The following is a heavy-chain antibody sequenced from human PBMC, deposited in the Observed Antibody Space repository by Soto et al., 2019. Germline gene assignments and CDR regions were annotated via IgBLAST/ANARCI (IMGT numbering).Heavy chain of an antibody. V-gene: IGHV3-23*01. D-gene: IGHD6-13*01. CDR1: GFTFSSYA. Sequence: EVQLLESGGGLVQPGGSLRLSCAASGFTFSSYAMSWVRQAPGKGLEWVSVISGSGASTYYADSVRGRFTISRDNSKNTLYLQMNSLRAEDTAVYYCAKDRDGAAAGPTKCYGMDVWGQGTTVTVSS. CDR2: ISGSGAST. CDR3: AKDRDGAAAGPTKCYGMDV. J-gene: IGHJ6*02.